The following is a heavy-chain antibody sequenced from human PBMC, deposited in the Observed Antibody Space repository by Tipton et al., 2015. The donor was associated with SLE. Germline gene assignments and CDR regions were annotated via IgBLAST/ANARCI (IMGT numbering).Heavy chain of an antibody. D-gene: IGHD5-24*01. J-gene: IGHJ4*02. CDR1: GFTFSSYW. CDR2: IKQDGSEK. V-gene: IGHV3-7*01. CDR3: ARHADGWAAQQKTDAFDI. Sequence: SLRLSCAASGFTFSSYWMSWVRQAPGKGLEWVANIKQDGSEKYYVDSVKGRFTISRDNAKNSLYLQMNSLRAEDTAVYYCARHADGWAAQQKTDAFDIWGQGTLVTVSS.